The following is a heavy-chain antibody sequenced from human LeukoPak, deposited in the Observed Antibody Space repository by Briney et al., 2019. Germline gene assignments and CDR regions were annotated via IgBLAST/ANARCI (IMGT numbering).Heavy chain of an antibody. V-gene: IGHV4-59*01. J-gene: IGHJ5*02. CDR2: IYNSGST. CDR3: ARRIGSGVRDKFDP. CDR1: GDSISSYY. D-gene: IGHD3-10*01. Sequence: PSETLSLTCTVSGDSISSYYWNWIRQPPGKGLEWIGYIYNSGSTHYNPSLKSRVTISVDTSKNQISLNLSSVTAADTAVYYCARRIGSGVRDKFDPWGQGTLVTVSS.